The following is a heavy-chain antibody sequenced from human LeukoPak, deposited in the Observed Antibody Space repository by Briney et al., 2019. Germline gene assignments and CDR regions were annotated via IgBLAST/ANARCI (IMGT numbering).Heavy chain of an antibody. CDR1: GGSFSTYV. Sequence: GSAVNVSCKACGGSFSTYVITWVGQAPGQGREWMGRIIPELKVANFAQKFQGRGTITGGKSTNTALMELKNLNCEEPAGVYLSREAIYSPDPTSYHRYPFDIWGQGPVASVSS. J-gene: IGHJ3*02. CDR3: SREAIYSPDPTSYHRYPFDI. V-gene: IGHV1-69*04. CDR2: IIPELKVA. D-gene: IGHD3-16*02.